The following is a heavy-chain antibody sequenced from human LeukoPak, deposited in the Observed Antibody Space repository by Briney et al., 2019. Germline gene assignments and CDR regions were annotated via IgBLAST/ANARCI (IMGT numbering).Heavy chain of an antibody. D-gene: IGHD3-3*01. CDR2: IYSGGST. CDR3: ARDMSRFPRAP. J-gene: IGHJ5*02. Sequence: GGSLRLSCAASGFTVSSNYMSWVRQAPGKGLEWVSVIYSGGSTYYADSVKGRFTTSRDNSKNTLYLQMNSLRAEDTAVYCCARDMSRFPRAPWGQGTLVTVSS. CDR1: GFTVSSNY. V-gene: IGHV3-66*02.